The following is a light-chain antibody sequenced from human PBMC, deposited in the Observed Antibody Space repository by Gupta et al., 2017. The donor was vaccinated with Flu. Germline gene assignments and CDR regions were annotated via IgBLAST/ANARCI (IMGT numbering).Light chain of an antibody. CDR3: IQNVSRPWT. CDR2: GVS. CDR1: QSLLDSDGKTY. Sequence: DVLITQTPLSLSVIPGQPAPMSCTSAQSLLDSDGKTYLDWYVQRPGQPPQPLIYGVSSRFTGMSDRFSGSGSGTDFTLKISRVEAEDVGVYYCIQNVSRPWTFGQGTKVEIK. V-gene: IGKV2-29*03. J-gene: IGKJ1*01.